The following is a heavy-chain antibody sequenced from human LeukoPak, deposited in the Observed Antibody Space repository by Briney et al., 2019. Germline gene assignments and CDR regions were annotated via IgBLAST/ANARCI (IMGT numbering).Heavy chain of an antibody. CDR3: ASSAPYYYDSSGYYAFDY. V-gene: IGHV4-30-2*01. CDR1: GGSISSGGYS. CDR2: IYHSGST. Sequence: PSQTLSLTCAVSGGSISSGGYSWSWIRQPPGKGLEWIGYIYHSGSTYYNPSLKSRVTISVDRSKNQFSLKLSSVTAADTAVYYCASSAPYYYDSSGYYAFDYWGQGTLVTVSS. D-gene: IGHD3-22*01. J-gene: IGHJ4*02.